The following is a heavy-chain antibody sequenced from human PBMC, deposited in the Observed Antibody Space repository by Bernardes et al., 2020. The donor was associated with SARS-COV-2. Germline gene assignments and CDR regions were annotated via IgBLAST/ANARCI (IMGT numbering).Heavy chain of an antibody. Sequence: ETLSLTCTVSGDSITSYYWSWIRQPPGKGLEWIGYIYNSESTIYNPSLKSRVTMSVDTSKSQFSLNLTSVTAADTAMYYCAKLPRSDYYYFVMDVWGQGTTVTVSS. CDR1: GDSITSYY. J-gene: IGHJ6*02. V-gene: IGHV4-59*08. CDR2: IYNSEST. CDR3: AKLPRSDYYYFVMDV.